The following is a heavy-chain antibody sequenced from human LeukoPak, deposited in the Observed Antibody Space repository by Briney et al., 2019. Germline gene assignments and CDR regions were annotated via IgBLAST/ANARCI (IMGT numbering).Heavy chain of an antibody. Sequence: GGSLRLSCAASGFTVSSKYMNWVRQAPGKGLEWVSVIYSGGSTYYADSVKGRFTISRDNYKNTLYLQMSSLRAEDTAVYYCATDCSSSWCFDYWGQGTLVTVSS. CDR3: ATDCSSSWCFDY. V-gene: IGHV3-53*01. CDR1: GFTVSSKY. CDR2: IYSGGST. D-gene: IGHD6-13*01. J-gene: IGHJ4*02.